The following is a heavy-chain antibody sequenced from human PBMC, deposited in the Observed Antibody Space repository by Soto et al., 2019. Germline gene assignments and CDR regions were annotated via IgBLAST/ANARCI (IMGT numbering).Heavy chain of an antibody. V-gene: IGHV3-11*06. CDR1: GFTFSDYY. J-gene: IGHJ5*02. D-gene: IGHD6-19*01. CDR3: ARDYSSGWTRWFDP. CDR2: ISSSSSYT. Sequence: GGSLRLSCAASGFTFSDYYMSWIRQAPGKGLEWVSYISSSSSYTNYADSVEGRFTISGDNSKNTLYLQMKSLRAEDTAVYYCARDYSSGWTRWFDPWAREPWSPSPQ.